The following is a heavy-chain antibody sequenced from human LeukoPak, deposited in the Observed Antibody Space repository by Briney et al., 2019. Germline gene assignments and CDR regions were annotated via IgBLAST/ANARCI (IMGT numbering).Heavy chain of an antibody. Sequence: SETLSLTCTVSGGSISSSSYYWGWIRQPPGKGLEWIGSIYYSGSTYYNPSLKSRVTISVDTSKNQFSLKLSSVTAADTAMYYCARVPEDIVVVVAATHWFDPWGQGTLVTVSS. CDR3: ARVPEDIVVVVAATHWFDP. CDR2: IYYSGST. D-gene: IGHD2-15*01. J-gene: IGHJ5*02. V-gene: IGHV4-39*07. CDR1: GGSISSSSYY.